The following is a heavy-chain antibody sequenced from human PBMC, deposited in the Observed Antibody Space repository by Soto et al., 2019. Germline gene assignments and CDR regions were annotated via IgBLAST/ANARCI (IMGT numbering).Heavy chain of an antibody. CDR2: ISVYNGNT. CDR1: GYTFTSYG. Sequence: ASVKVSCKASGYTFTSYGISWVRQAPGQGLEWMGWISVYNGNTNYAENLQSRVTMTTDTSTSTAYMELRSLRSDDTAVYYCVRDFYYYDSSGYFDYWGQGTLVPSPQ. CDR3: VRDFYYYDSSGYFDY. V-gene: IGHV1-18*01. J-gene: IGHJ4*02. D-gene: IGHD3-22*01.